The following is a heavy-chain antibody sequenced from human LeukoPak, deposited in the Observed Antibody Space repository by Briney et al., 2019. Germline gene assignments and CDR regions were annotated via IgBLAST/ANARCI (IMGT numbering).Heavy chain of an antibody. CDR1: GGSISSYY. Sequence: PSETLSLTCTVSGGSISSYYWSWIRQPAGKGLEWIGEINHSGSTNYNPSLKSRVTISVDTSKNQFSLKLSSVTAADTAVYYCARGRENYYDSSGFDYWGQGTLVTVSS. V-gene: IGHV4-34*01. CDR2: INHSGST. J-gene: IGHJ4*02. D-gene: IGHD3-22*01. CDR3: ARGRENYYDSSGFDY.